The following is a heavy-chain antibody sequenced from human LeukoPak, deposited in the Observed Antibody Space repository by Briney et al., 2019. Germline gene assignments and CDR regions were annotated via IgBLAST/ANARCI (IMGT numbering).Heavy chain of an antibody. CDR1: GFTFSSYG. V-gene: IGHV3-30*02. Sequence: GGSLRLSCAASGFTFSSYGMHWVRQAPGKGLEWVAFIRYDGSNKYYADSVRGRFTISRDNSKNTLYLQMNSLRAEDTAVYYCANAAPYYDTTVDAFDIWGQGTMVTVSS. CDR2: IRYDGSNK. CDR3: ANAAPYYDTTVDAFDI. J-gene: IGHJ3*02. D-gene: IGHD3-22*01.